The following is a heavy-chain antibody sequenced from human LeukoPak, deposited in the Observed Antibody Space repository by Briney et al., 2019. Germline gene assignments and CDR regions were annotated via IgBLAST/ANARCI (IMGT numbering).Heavy chain of an antibody. CDR3: AKDRCSNGVGCYYYYMDV. V-gene: IGHV3-7*01. CDR1: GFTFSMSW. J-gene: IGHJ6*03. CDR2: INGDGSEI. D-gene: IGHD2-8*01. Sequence: GGSLRLSCAASGFTFSMSWMTWVRQAPGKGLEWVASINGDGSEIHYVDSVKGRFTISRDNAKDSLYLQMNSLTAEDTAMYYCAKDRCSNGVGCYYYYMDVWGKGTTVTISS.